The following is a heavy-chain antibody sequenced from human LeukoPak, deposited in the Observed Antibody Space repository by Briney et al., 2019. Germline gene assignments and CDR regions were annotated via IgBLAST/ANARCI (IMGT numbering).Heavy chain of an antibody. D-gene: IGHD1-26*01. CDR2: ISYDGSNK. CDR3: AKIQVGATNHDAFDI. Sequence: GRSLRLSCAASGFTFSSYGMHWVRQAPGKGLEWVAVISYDGSNKYYADSVKGRFTISRDNSKNTLYLQMNSLRAEDTAVYYCAKIQVGATNHDAFDIWGQGTMVTVSS. V-gene: IGHV3-30*18. CDR1: GFTFSSYG. J-gene: IGHJ3*02.